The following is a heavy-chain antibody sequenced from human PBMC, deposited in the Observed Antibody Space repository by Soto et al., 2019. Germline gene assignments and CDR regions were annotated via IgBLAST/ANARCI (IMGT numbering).Heavy chain of an antibody. Sequence: QITLKESGPTLLKPTQTLTLTCTFSGFSLSTSEVGVGWIRQPPGKALEWLALIYWDDDKRYSPSLRSRLTITKDTSKIQVVLTMTNMDPVDTATYYCAHRFDWYYFNYWGQGSLVTVSS. CDR2: IYWDDDK. D-gene: IGHD3-9*01. CDR3: AHRFDWYYFNY. CDR1: GFSLSTSEVG. V-gene: IGHV2-5*02. J-gene: IGHJ4*02.